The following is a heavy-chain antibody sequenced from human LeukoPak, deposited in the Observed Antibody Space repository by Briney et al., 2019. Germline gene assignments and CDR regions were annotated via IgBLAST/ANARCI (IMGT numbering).Heavy chain of an antibody. D-gene: IGHD3-22*01. CDR1: GYTFNNYG. Sequence: ASVKVSCKTSGYTFNNYGITWVRQAPGQGLEWMGWISAYSGEKDYAQKFQDRVTMTTDTTTKTAYMELRNLKSDDTAFYYCARCSPSRTNSNSYYFETTKKNAFDIWGQGTMVTVSS. J-gene: IGHJ3*02. V-gene: IGHV1-18*04. CDR2: ISAYSGEK. CDR3: ARCSPSRTNSNSYYFETTKKNAFDI.